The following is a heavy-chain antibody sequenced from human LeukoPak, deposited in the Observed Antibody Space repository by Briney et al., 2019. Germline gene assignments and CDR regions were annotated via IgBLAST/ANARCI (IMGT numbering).Heavy chain of an antibody. Sequence: HGASVKVSCKASGYTFTSYGISWVRQAPGQGLEWMGRISAYNGSTNYAQKLQGRVTMTTDTSTSTAYMELRSLRSDDTAVYYCAIFFWGLDYWGQGTLVTVSS. J-gene: IGHJ4*02. V-gene: IGHV1-18*01. D-gene: IGHD7-27*01. CDR1: GYTFTSYG. CDR3: AIFFWGLDY. CDR2: ISAYNGST.